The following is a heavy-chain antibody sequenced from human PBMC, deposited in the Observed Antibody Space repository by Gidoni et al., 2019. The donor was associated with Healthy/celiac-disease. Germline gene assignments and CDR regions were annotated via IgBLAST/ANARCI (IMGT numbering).Heavy chain of an antibody. Sequence: EVRLVESGGGLIQPGGSLRLSCAPSGFTFRRNYMSWVRRATGKGVEWVPVISSGGSTYYAASVKGRCTISRDNSKNTLYLQMNSLRAEDTAVYYCAREWVAGISNWYFDLWGRGTLVTVSS. J-gene: IGHJ2*01. V-gene: IGHV3-53*01. CDR3: AREWVAGISNWYFDL. CDR1: GFTFRRNY. CDR2: ISSGGST. D-gene: IGHD6-19*01.